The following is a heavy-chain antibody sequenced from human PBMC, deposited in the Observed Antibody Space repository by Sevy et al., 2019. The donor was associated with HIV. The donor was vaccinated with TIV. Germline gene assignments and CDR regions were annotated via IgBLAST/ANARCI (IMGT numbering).Heavy chain of an antibody. CDR2: ISYDGSNK. D-gene: IGHD3-10*01. Sequence: GGSLRLSCAASGFTFSSYGMHWVRQAPGKGLEWVAVISYDGSNKYYADSVKGRFTISRDNSKNTLYLQMNSLRAEDTAVYYCAKDRGLGFGPFDYWGQGTLVTVSS. CDR1: GFTFSSYG. J-gene: IGHJ4*02. CDR3: AKDRGLGFGPFDY. V-gene: IGHV3-30*18.